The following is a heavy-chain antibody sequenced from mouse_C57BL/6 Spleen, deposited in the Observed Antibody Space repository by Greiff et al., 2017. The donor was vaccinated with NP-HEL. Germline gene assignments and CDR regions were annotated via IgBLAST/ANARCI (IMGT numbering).Heavy chain of an antibody. CDR2: IDPSDSYT. Sequence: VQLQQPGAELVMPGASVKLSCKASGYTFTSYWMHWVKQRPGQGLEWIGEIDPSDSYTNYNQKFKGKATLTVDQSSSTAYMQLNSLTSEDSAVYYCARGTAYWGQGTLVTVSA. CDR1: GYTFTSYW. J-gene: IGHJ3*01. D-gene: IGHD3-3*01. CDR3: ARGTAY. V-gene: IGHV1-69*01.